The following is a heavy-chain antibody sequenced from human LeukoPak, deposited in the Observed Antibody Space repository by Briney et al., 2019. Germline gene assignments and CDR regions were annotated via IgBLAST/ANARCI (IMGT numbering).Heavy chain of an antibody. CDR2: IYPSDSNT. V-gene: IGHV5-51*01. CDR3: ARRGYGSYFPHDY. CDR1: GYIFTNYW. D-gene: IGHD1-26*01. J-gene: IGHJ4*02. Sequence: GESLKISWKCSGYIFTNYWIGLVRQLAGKGLGWVGIIYPSDSNTRYSPYFQGQVTISADKSISTAYLQWSSLKASDTAMYYCARRGYGSYFPHDYWGQGTLVTVSS.